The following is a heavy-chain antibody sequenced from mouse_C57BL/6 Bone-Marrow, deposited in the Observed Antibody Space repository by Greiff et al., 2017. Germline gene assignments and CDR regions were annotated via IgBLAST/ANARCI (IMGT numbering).Heavy chain of an antibody. CDR3: ARRITTVVAHFDY. Sequence: VQLQQSGPELVKPGASVKISCKASGYAFSSSWMNWVKQRPGKGLEWIGRIYPGDGDTNYNGKFKGKATLTADKSSSTAYMQLSSLTSEDSAVYCCARRITTVVAHFDYWGQGTTLTVSS. J-gene: IGHJ2*01. D-gene: IGHD1-1*01. CDR2: IYPGDGDT. CDR1: GYAFSSSW. V-gene: IGHV1-82*01.